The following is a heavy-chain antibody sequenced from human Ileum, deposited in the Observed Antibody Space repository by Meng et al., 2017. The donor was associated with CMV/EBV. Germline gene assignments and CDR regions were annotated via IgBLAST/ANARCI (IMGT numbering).Heavy chain of an antibody. CDR1: GGTFSSYT. V-gene: IGHV1-69*02. CDR3: ARAMVPRDYYYYGMDV. Sequence: SVKVSCKASGGTFSSYTISWVRQAPGQGLEWMGRIIPILGIANYAQKFQGRVTITADKSTSTAYMELSSLRSDDTAVYYCARAMVPRDYYYYGMDVWGQGTTVTVSS. J-gene: IGHJ6*02. D-gene: IGHD5-18*01. CDR2: IIPILGIA.